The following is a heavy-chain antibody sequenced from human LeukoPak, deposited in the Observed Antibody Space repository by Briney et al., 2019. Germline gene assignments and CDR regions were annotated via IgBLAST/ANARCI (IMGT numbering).Heavy chain of an antibody. CDR2: INTNTGNP. CDR1: GYTFTSYA. J-gene: IGHJ6*03. Sequence: ASVKVSCKASGYTFTSYAMNWVRQAPGQGLEWMGWINTNTGNPTYAQGFTGRFVFSLDTSVSTAYLQISSLKAEDTAVYYCAREHSSSWYYYYYYMDVWGKGTTVTVSS. V-gene: IGHV7-4-1*02. D-gene: IGHD6-13*01. CDR3: AREHSSSWYYYYYYMDV.